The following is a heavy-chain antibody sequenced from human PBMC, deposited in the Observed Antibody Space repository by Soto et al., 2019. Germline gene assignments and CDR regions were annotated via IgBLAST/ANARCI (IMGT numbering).Heavy chain of an antibody. J-gene: IGHJ5*02. CDR2: IIPILGIA. D-gene: IGHD1-26*01. CDR3: AGLGIEMARDWFDP. V-gene: IGHV1-69*02. CDR1: GGTFSSYT. Sequence: QVQLVQSGAEVKKPGSSVKVSCKASGGTFSSYTISWVRQAPGQGLEWMGRIIPILGIANYAQKFQGRVTISADKSMRTAYMELSSLRSEDTAVYYCAGLGIEMARDWFDPWGQGTLVTVSS.